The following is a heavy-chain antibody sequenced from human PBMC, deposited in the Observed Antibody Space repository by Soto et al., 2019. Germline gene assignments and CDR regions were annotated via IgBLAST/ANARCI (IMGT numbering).Heavy chain of an antibody. D-gene: IGHD2-2*01. Sequence: VQLVESGGGVVQPGRSLRLSCAASGFTFSSYAMHWVRQAPGKGLEWVAVISYDGSNKYYADSVKGRFTISRDNSKNTLYLQMNSLRAEDTAVYYCARDIVLVPAAMGSWFDPWGQGTLVTVSS. CDR3: ARDIVLVPAAMGSWFDP. J-gene: IGHJ5*02. V-gene: IGHV3-30-3*01. CDR2: ISYDGSNK. CDR1: GFTFSSYA.